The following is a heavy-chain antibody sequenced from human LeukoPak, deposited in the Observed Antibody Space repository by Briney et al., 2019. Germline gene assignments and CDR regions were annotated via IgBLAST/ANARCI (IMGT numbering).Heavy chain of an antibody. CDR3: ARDRGTAGIVVVAADYYMDV. D-gene: IGHD2-15*01. Sequence: GGSLRLSCAASGFTFSSYGMHWVRQAPGKGLEWVAFIRYDGSNKYYADSVKGRFTISRDNAKNSLYLQMNSLRAEDTAVYYCARDRGTAGIVVVAADYYMDVWGKGTTVTISS. V-gene: IGHV3-30*02. J-gene: IGHJ6*03. CDR1: GFTFSSYG. CDR2: IRYDGSNK.